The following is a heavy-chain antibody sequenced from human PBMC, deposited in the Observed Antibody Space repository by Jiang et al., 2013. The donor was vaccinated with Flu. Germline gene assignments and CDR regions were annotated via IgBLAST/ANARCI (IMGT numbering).Heavy chain of an antibody. CDR1: GDSVRSGSYY. V-gene: IGHV4-61*01. J-gene: IGHJ5*02. CDR3: ARAREDCGGDCPLGWFDP. CDR2: IYFTGRT. Sequence: GPGLVKPSETLSLSCSVSGDSVRSGSYYWSWIRQPPGKGLEWLGYIYFTGRTKYNSSVKSRVTILLDTSENQFTLNLRSVTAADTAVYYCARAREDCGGDCPLGWFDPWGQGILVTVSS. D-gene: IGHD2-21*02.